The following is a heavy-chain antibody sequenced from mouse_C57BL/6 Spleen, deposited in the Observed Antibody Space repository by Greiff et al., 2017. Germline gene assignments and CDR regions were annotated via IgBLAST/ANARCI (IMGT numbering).Heavy chain of an antibody. V-gene: IGHV1-59*01. J-gene: IGHJ2*01. CDR1: GYTFTSYW. CDR2: IEPSDSYT. CDR3: ARFRDYYGSSPFDY. Sequence: QVQLQQPGAELVRPGTSVKLSCKASGYTFTSYWMHWVKQRPGQGLEWIGVIEPSDSYTNYNQKFKGKATLTVDTSSSTAYMQLSSLTSEDSAVYYCARFRDYYGSSPFDYWGQGTTLTVSS. D-gene: IGHD1-1*01.